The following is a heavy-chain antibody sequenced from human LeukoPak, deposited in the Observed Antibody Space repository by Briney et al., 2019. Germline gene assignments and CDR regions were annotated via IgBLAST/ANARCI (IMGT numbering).Heavy chain of an antibody. Sequence: ASVKVSCKASGYTFTSYDINWVRQATGQGLEWMGWMNPNSGNTGYAQKFQGRVTMTRNTSISTAYMELSRLRSEDTAVYYCARGRVARRLRLGELSPLGYWGQGTLVTVSS. V-gene: IGHV1-8*01. J-gene: IGHJ4*02. CDR2: MNPNSGNT. D-gene: IGHD3-16*02. CDR1: GYTFTSYD. CDR3: ARGRVARRLRLGELSPLGY.